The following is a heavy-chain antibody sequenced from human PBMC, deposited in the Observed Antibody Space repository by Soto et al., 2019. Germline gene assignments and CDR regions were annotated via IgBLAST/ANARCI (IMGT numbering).Heavy chain of an antibody. Sequence: GGSLRLSCAASGFTFSSYAMSWVRQAPGKGLEWVSAISGSGGSTYYADSVKGRFTISRDNSKNTLYLQMNSLRAEDTAVYYCAKDSRSGWYRPYYFDYWGQGTLVTVPQ. CDR1: GFTFSSYA. CDR2: ISGSGGST. V-gene: IGHV3-23*01. J-gene: IGHJ4*02. CDR3: AKDSRSGWYRPYYFDY. D-gene: IGHD6-19*01.